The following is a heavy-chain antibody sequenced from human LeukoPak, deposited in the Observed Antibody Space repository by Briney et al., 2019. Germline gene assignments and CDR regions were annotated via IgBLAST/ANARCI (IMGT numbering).Heavy chain of an antibody. D-gene: IGHD3-22*01. V-gene: IGHV1-69*05. CDR1: GGTFSSYA. CDR2: IIPIFGTA. Sequence: GASVKVSCKASGGTFSSYAISWVRQAPGQGLEWMGGIIPIFGTANYAQKLQGRVTMTTDTSTSTAYMELRSLRSDDTAVYYCARDLSYYDSSSPLGYWGQGTLVTVSS. CDR3: ARDLSYYDSSSPLGY. J-gene: IGHJ4*02.